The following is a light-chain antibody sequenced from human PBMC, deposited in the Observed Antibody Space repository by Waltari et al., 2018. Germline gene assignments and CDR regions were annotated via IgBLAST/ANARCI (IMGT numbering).Light chain of an antibody. CDR3: QPNYTAPVT. CDR1: HSVLYSPNQNNY. V-gene: IGKV4-1*01. CDR2: WAS. Sequence: DIVMTQSPASLAVSLGERATINCKSSHSVLYSPNQNNYFAWYQHKQGQPPNLLMYWASTRESGVPDRFSSSGSVTNCTLTISSLQAVDVAVYYCQPNYTAPVTFGQGTKLEI. J-gene: IGKJ2*01.